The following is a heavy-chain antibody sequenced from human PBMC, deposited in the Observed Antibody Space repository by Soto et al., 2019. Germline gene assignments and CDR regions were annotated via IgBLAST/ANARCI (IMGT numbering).Heavy chain of an antibody. Sequence: QVQLQESGPGLVKPSQTLSLTCTVPGGSICSGDYYWSWIRQPPGKGLEWIGYIYYSGSTNYNPSLSSRVTISVDTSKNQFSLHLSSLTAADTAVYYCARIVESGYTIDFDLWGRGTLVTVSS. CDR3: ARIVESGYTIDFDL. CDR1: GGSICSGDYY. V-gene: IGHV4-30-4*01. D-gene: IGHD3-16*02. J-gene: IGHJ2*01. CDR2: IYYSGST.